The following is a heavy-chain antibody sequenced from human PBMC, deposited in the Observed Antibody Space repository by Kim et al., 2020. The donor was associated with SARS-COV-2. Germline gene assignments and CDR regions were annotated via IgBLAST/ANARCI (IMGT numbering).Heavy chain of an antibody. CDR1: GFTVSSNY. Sequence: GGSLRLSCAASGFTVSSNYMSWVRQAPGKGLEWVSVIYSGGSTYYADSVKGRFTISRDNSKNTLYLQMNSLRAEDTAVYYCARDQQLVRWDYYYYGMAVWGQGATVPVSS. J-gene: IGHJ6*02. CDR2: IYSGGST. CDR3: ARDQQLVRWDYYYYGMAV. V-gene: IGHV3-66*01. D-gene: IGHD6-13*01.